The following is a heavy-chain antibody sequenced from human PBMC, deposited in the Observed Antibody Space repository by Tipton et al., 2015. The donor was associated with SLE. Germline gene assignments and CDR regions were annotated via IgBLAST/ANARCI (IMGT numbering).Heavy chain of an antibody. D-gene: IGHD3-16*01. J-gene: IGHJ4*02. Sequence: QLVQSGGGVVQPGGSLRLSCAASGFTFSDYGMNWVRQAPGKGLEWVAVVWYGGNDKNYADSVRGRFTISRDNSKNTLYLQMNSLTVEDTAVYYCASGWGANHHHSYLDSWGQGTLVTVSS. V-gene: IGHV3-33*01. CDR1: GFTFSDYG. CDR3: ASGWGANHHHSYLDS. CDR2: VWYGGNDK.